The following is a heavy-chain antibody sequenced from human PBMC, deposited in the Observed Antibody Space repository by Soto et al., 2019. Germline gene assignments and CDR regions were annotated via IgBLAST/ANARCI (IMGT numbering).Heavy chain of an antibody. D-gene: IGHD3-22*01. CDR1: GFTFSSYG. CDR2: IWYDGSNK. Sequence: GGSLRLSCAASGFTFSSYGMHWVRQAPGKGLEWVAVIWYDGSNKYYADSVKGRFTISRDNSKNTLYLQMNSLRAEDTAVYYCARVRSGYYDSSGYYLDAFDIWGQGTTVTVSS. V-gene: IGHV3-33*01. CDR3: ARVRSGYYDSSGYYLDAFDI. J-gene: IGHJ3*02.